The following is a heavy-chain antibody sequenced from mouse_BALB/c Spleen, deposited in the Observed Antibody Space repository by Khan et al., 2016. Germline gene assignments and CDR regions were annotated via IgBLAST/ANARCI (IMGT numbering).Heavy chain of an antibody. CDR1: GFTFSSFG. Sequence: EVQLQESGGGLVQPGGSRKLSCAASGFTFSSFGMHWVRQAPEKGLEWLAFISSGSSAIYYSDTIKGRFTISRDNPKNTLFLQMTSLRSEDTAMYYCGRGDYWGQGTTLTVSS. CDR3: GRGDY. V-gene: IGHV5-17*02. J-gene: IGHJ2*01. CDR2: ISSGSSAI.